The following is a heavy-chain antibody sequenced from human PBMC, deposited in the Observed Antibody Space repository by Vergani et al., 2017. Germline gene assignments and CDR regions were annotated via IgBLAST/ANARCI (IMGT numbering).Heavy chain of an antibody. Sequence: VQLVESGGGLVQPGGSLRLSCAASGFPFSSYWMSGVRQAPGKGLGWVAVIWYDGSNKYYADSVKGRFTISRDNSKNTLYLQMNSLRAEDTAVYYCARGRTFGGVIVIPSSFDYWGQGTLVTVSS. D-gene: IGHD3-16*02. CDR2: IWYDGSNK. J-gene: IGHJ4*02. V-gene: IGHV3-33*08. CDR1: GFPFSSYW. CDR3: ARGRTFGGVIVIPSSFDY.